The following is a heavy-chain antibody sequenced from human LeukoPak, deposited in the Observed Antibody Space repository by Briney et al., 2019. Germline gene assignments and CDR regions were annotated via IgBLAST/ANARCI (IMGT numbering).Heavy chain of an antibody. Sequence: SQTLSLTCTVSGGFISSGSYYWSWIRQPAGKGLEWIGRIYTSGSTNYNPSLKSRVTISVDTSKNQFSLKLSSVTAADTAVYYCASLGWLAVTTTAPFDYWGQGTLVTASS. D-gene: IGHD4-17*01. CDR3: ASLGWLAVTTTAPFDY. CDR2: IYTSGST. CDR1: GGFISSGSYY. J-gene: IGHJ4*02. V-gene: IGHV4-61*02.